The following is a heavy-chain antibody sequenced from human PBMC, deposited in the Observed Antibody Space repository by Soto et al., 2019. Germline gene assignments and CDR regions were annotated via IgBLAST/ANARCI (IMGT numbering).Heavy chain of an antibody. CDR3: ARDRSGSWSSASYFDY. D-gene: IGHD6-13*01. J-gene: IGHJ4*02. V-gene: IGHV4-4*07. CDR1: GGSISSYY. Sequence: PSETLSLTCTVSGGSISSYYWSWIRQPAGKGLEWIGRIYTSGSTNYNPSLKSRVTMSVDTSKNQFSLKLSSVTAADTAVYYCARDRSGSWSSASYFDYWGQGTLVTVSS. CDR2: IYTSGST.